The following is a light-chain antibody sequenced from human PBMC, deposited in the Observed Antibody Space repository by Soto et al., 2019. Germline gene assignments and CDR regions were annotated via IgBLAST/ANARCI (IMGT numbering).Light chain of an antibody. CDR3: ASYTSTYTLV. CDR1: IDDVGAYNY. J-gene: IGLJ1*01. CDR2: DVN. Sequence: QSALTQPASVSGSPGQSITISCTGTIDDVGAYNYVSWYQQRPGSAPQLLIYDVNNRPSGASNRFSGSKSGHTAYLTISGLQSDDKANYHCASYTSTYTLVFGTGTKVTVL. V-gene: IGLV2-14*01.